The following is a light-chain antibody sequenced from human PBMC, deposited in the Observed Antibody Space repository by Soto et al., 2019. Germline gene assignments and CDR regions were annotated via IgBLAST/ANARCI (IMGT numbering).Light chain of an antibody. CDR2: RNN. Sequence: QSVLTQPPSASGTPGQKVTISCSGSSSNIGSNFINWYQHLPGTAPKLLIYRNNQRPSGVPDRFSGSKSGTSASLAISGLRSEDEADYYCATWDDSLSGWVFGTGTKVTVL. CDR3: ATWDDSLSGWV. V-gene: IGLV1-47*01. CDR1: SSNIGSNF. J-gene: IGLJ1*01.